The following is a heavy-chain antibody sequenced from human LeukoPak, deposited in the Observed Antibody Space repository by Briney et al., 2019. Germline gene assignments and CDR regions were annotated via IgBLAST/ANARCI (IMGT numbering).Heavy chain of an antibody. J-gene: IGHJ6*03. D-gene: IGHD2-21*01. CDR2: ISSSSSTI. Sequence: AGGSLRLSCAASGFTFRSYSMNWVRQAPGKGLEWVSYISSSSSTIYYADSVKGRFTISRDNAKNSLYLQMNSLRAEDTAVYYCASSVGDLDYYYYYMDVWGKGTTVTVSS. CDR3: ASSVGDLDYYYYYMDV. V-gene: IGHV3-48*01. CDR1: GFTFRSYS.